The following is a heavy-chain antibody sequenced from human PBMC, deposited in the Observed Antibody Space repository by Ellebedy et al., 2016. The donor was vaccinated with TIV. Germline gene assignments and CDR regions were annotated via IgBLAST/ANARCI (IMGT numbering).Heavy chain of an antibody. V-gene: IGHV3-48*02. J-gene: IGHJ3*02. CDR1: GFTFSTYS. CDR2: ISKNSGTI. Sequence: GGSLRLXXAASGFTFSTYSMNWVRQGPGKGLEWVSYISKNSGTIYYADSVKGRFTISRDNGRNSLYLQMNSLRDDDTALYDCAGNSYGDSPLDAFNIWGQGTMVAVSS. D-gene: IGHD4-17*01. CDR3: AGNSYGDSPLDAFNI.